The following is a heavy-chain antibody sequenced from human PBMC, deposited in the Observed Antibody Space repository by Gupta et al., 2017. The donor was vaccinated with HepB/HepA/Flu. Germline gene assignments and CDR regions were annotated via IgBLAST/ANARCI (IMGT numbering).Heavy chain of an antibody. V-gene: IGHV4-59*02. CDR3: ARDLGTVGLGVEFDY. J-gene: IGHJ4*02. Sequence: QVQLQESGPGLVKPAENLSLTCTVSGVPVRSYYWSWIRQPPGEGLEWIGYIFYSGSTKYNPSLKSRVTISVDTSKNQVSLKMSSVTAADTAVYYCARDLGTVGLGVEFDYWGQGTLVTVSP. CDR1: GVPVRSYY. CDR2: IFYSGST. D-gene: IGHD1-26*01.